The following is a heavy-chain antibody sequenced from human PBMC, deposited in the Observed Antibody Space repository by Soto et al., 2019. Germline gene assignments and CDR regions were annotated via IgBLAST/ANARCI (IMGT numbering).Heavy chain of an antibody. CDR1: GFTFSSYA. Sequence: GGSLRLSCAASGFTFSSYAMSWVRQAPGKGLEWVSAISGSGGSTYYADSVKGRFTVSRDNSKNTLYLQMNSLRAEDTAVYYCAKDQFGATGGYWGQGTLVTVSS. V-gene: IGHV3-23*01. CDR2: ISGSGGST. CDR3: AKDQFGATGGY. D-gene: IGHD1-26*01. J-gene: IGHJ4*02.